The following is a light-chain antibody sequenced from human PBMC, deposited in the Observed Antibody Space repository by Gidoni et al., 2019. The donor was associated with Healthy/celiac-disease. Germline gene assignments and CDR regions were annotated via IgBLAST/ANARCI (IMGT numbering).Light chain of an antibody. CDR3: QVWDSSSDPYVV. CDR1: NIGSKS. Sequence: SYVLTQPPSVSVAPGKTARITCEGNNIGSKSVHWYQQKPGQAPVLVIYYDSDRPSGIPERFSGSNSGNTATLTISRVEAGDEADYYCQVWDSSSDPYVVFGGGTKLTVL. CDR2: YDS. V-gene: IGLV3-21*04. J-gene: IGLJ2*01.